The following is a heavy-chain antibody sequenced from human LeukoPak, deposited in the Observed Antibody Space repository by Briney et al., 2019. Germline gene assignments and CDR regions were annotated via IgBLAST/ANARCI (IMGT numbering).Heavy chain of an antibody. CDR1: GFTFSSYG. D-gene: IGHD3-10*01. Sequence: GGSLRLSCAASGFTFSSYGMTWVRQAPGKGLEWVSGISGSDGSTYYSDSVKGRFTISKDNSKNTLYLQMNNLRAEDTARYYCAKNVGGLDYWGQGTLVTVSS. CDR3: AKNVGGLDY. V-gene: IGHV3-23*01. CDR2: ISGSDGST. J-gene: IGHJ4*02.